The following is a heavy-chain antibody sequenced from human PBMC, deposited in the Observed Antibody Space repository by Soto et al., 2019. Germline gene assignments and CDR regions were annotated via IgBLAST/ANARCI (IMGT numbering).Heavy chain of an antibody. CDR3: ARGSSSGWFQFVY. D-gene: IGHD6-19*01. CDR2: ISYSGST. V-gene: IGHV4-59*01. J-gene: IGHJ4*02. CDR1: GASITTYY. Sequence: SETLSLTCTVSGASITTYYWSWIRQPPGKGLEWIGYISYSGSTNYNPSLKSRVTISVDTSKNQFSLKLSSVTAADTAVYYCARGSSSGWFQFVYWGQGSLVTVSS.